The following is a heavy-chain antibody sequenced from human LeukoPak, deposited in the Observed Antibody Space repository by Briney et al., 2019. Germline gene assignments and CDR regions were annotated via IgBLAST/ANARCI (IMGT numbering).Heavy chain of an antibody. CDR2: ISGSGGST. Sequence: GGSLRLSCVASRFTFSSYAMSWVRQAPGKGLEWVSSISGSGGSTYYADSVKGRFTISRDNSKNTLYLQMNSLRAEDTALYYCAKSRWIQLWLGAFDIWGQGTMVTISS. CDR3: AKSRWIQLWLGAFDI. CDR1: RFTFSSYA. J-gene: IGHJ3*02. V-gene: IGHV3-23*01. D-gene: IGHD5-18*01.